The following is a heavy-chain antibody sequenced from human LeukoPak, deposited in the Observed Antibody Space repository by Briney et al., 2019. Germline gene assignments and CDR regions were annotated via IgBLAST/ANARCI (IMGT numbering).Heavy chain of an antibody. CDR2: INHSGST. D-gene: IGHD3-10*01. CDR1: GYSVSSGYY. Sequence: SETLSLTCTVSGYSVSSGYYWGWIRQPPGKGLEWIGEINHSGSTNYNPSLKSRVTISVDTSKNQFSLKLSSVTAADTAVYYCARGQYGSGSYNYWGQGTLVTVSS. V-gene: IGHV4-38-2*02. CDR3: ARGQYGSGSYNY. J-gene: IGHJ4*02.